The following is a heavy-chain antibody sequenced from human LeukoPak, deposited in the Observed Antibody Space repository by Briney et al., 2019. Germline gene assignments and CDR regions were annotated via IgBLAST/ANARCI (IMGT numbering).Heavy chain of an antibody. CDR1: GITLSNYG. CDR2: LSGSGGGT. D-gene: IGHD3-10*01. CDR3: AKRGVVIRVFLVGFHKEAYYFDS. Sequence: GGSLRLSCAVSGITLSNYGMSWVRQAPGKGLEWVAGLSGSGGGTNYADSVQGRFTISRDNPKNTLYLQMNSLRAEDTAVYFCAKRGVVIRVFLVGFHKEAYYFDSWGQGTLVTVSS. J-gene: IGHJ4*02. V-gene: IGHV3-23*01.